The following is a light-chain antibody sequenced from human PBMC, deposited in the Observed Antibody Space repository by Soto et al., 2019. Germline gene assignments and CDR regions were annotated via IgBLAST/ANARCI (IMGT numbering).Light chain of an antibody. CDR2: DAS. CDR1: QSVSSD. J-gene: IGKJ1*01. Sequence: EIVMTQSPATLSVSPGERATLSCRASQSVSSDVAWYQQKPGKAPKLLIYDASSLESGVPSRFSGSGSGTEFILTISSLQSEDFAVYYCQEYNTWPWTFGQGTKVDIK. CDR3: QEYNTWPWT. V-gene: IGKV3-15*01.